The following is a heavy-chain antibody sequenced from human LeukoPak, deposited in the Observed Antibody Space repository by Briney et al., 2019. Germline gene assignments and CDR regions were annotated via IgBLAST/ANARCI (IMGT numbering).Heavy chain of an antibody. J-gene: IGHJ6*03. Sequence: TSETLSLTRTVSGGSISSNSYYWGWIRQPPGKGLEWIGSIYYSGNTYYNPSLKSRVTISVDTSKNQFSLKLSSVTAADTAVYYCARLATGYCSGGSCGESYYYYYMDVWGKGTTVTVSS. V-gene: IGHV4-39*01. CDR3: ARLATGYCSGGSCGESYYYYYMDV. D-gene: IGHD2-15*01. CDR2: IYYSGNT. CDR1: GGSISSNSYY.